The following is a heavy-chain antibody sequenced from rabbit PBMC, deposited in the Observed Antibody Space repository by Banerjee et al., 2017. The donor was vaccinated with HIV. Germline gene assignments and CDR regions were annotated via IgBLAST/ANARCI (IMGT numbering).Heavy chain of an antibody. CDR1: GFSFSSGYD. J-gene: IGHJ4*01. V-gene: IGHV1S40*01. Sequence: QSLEESGGGLVKPGASLTLTCKASGFSFSSGYDMCWVRQAPGKGLEWIGCIYTGDGNSYHANWAKGRFTISKTSSTTGTLQMTSLTAADTATYFCARDFNLWGPGTLVTVS. CDR3: ARDFNL. CDR2: IYTGDGNS.